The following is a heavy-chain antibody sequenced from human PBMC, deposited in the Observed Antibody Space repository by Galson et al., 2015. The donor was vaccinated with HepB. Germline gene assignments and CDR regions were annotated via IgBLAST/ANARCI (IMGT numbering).Heavy chain of an antibody. J-gene: IGHJ4*02. CDR1: GYIFTTYG. D-gene: IGHD4-23*01. CDR3: ARIRAVVPRGALDY. CDR2: ISGYNGNT. Sequence: SVKVSCKASGYIFTTYGISWVRQAPGQGLELMGWISGYNGNTNYAQKLQGRVTMTTDTSTSTAYMELRSLRSDDTAVYYCARIRAVVPRGALDYWGQGTLVIVSS. V-gene: IGHV1-18*04.